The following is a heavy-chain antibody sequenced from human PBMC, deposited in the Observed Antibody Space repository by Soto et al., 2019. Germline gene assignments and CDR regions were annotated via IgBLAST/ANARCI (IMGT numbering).Heavy chain of an antibody. CDR3: LGRGC. D-gene: IGHD3-16*01. CDR2: IKSKVAGGTT. Sequence: EVQLVESGGGLAKPGVSLRLSCAASGCTFSDAWMNWVRQAPGKGLEWVGRIKSKVAGGTTDYAAPVKGRFIISRDDSKNTLYLQMNSLKIEDTAVYYCLGRGCWAQGTLVTVSS. CDR1: GCTFSDAW. J-gene: IGHJ4*02. V-gene: IGHV3-15*07.